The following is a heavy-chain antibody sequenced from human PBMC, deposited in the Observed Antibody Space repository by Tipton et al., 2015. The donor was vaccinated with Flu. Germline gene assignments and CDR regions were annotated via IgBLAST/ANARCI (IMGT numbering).Heavy chain of an antibody. CDR3: ARDRDSSSAENYYGMDV. CDR1: GGSISSYY. J-gene: IGHJ6*02. CDR2: IYYSGST. Sequence: LRLSCTVSGGSISSYYWSWIRQPPGKGLEWIGYIYYSGSTNYNPSLKSRVTISVDTSKNQLSLKLSSVTAADTAVYYCARDRDSSSAENYYGMDVWGLGTTVPVSS. V-gene: IGHV4-59*01. D-gene: IGHD6-6*01.